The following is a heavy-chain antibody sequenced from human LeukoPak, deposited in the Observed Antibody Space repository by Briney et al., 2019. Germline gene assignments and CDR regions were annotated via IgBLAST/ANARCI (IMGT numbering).Heavy chain of an antibody. D-gene: IGHD6-19*01. CDR1: GFTFSSYA. Sequence: GGSLRLSCAASGFTFSSYAMSWVRQAPGKGLEWVSAISGSGGSTYYADSVKGRFTISRDNSKNTLYLQMNSLRAEDTAVYYCAKVTFEQWLVSWFDPWGQGTLVTVSS. CDR2: ISGSGGST. CDR3: AKVTFEQWLVSWFDP. V-gene: IGHV3-23*01. J-gene: IGHJ5*02.